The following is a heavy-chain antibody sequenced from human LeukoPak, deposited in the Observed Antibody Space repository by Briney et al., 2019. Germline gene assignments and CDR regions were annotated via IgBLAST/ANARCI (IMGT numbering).Heavy chain of an antibody. CDR3: ARVRSGYSHENYFDY. CDR2: VSGSGSTI. V-gene: IGHV3-48*03. Sequence: PGGSLRLSCAASGFTFSNYEMNWVRQAPGKGLEWVSYVSGSGSTIYYADSAKGRFTISRDNAKDSLYLQMNSLRAEDTAVYYCARVRSGYSHENYFDYWGQGTLVTVSS. CDR1: GFTFSNYE. D-gene: IGHD5-18*01. J-gene: IGHJ4*02.